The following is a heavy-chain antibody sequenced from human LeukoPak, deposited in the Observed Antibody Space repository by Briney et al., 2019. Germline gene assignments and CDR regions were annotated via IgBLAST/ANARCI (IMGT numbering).Heavy chain of an antibody. CDR3: ATALGGYDGWFDP. Sequence: ASVKVSCKVSGYTLTELSMHWVRPAPGKGLEWMGGFDPEDGETIYAQKFQGRVTMTEDTSTDTAYMELSSLRSEDTAVYYCATALGGYDGWFDPWGQGTLVTVSS. V-gene: IGHV1-24*01. J-gene: IGHJ5*02. CDR2: FDPEDGET. D-gene: IGHD5-12*01. CDR1: GYTLTELS.